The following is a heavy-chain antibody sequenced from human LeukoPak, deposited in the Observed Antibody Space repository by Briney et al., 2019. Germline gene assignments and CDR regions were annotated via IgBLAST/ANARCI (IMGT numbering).Heavy chain of an antibody. D-gene: IGHD1-14*01. Sequence: SETLSLTCTVSGYSISSGYYWGWIRQPPGKGLEWVGSFYHSGSTYYNPSLKSRVTISVDTSKNQFSLKLRSVTAADTAVYYCARDLRWISKTTEPSSKKRPYYYYYMDVWGKGTTVTVSS. CDR1: GYSISSGYY. CDR3: ARDLRWISKTTEPSSKKRPYYYYYMDV. V-gene: IGHV4-38-2*02. CDR2: FYHSGST. J-gene: IGHJ6*03.